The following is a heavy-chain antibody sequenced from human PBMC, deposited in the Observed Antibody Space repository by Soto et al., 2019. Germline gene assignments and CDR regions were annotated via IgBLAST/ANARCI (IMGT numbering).Heavy chain of an antibody. CDR2: VYYSGST. CDR1: GASLTTNKYY. V-gene: IGHV4-39*02. CDR3: ARGERRSMLLVSVFDY. D-gene: IGHD2-15*01. Sequence: QVEMQESGPGLVKPSETLSLTCPVSGASLTTNKYYWGWIRQSPGKGLEWIGSVYYSGSTYYSPSLKRRVSISVDMSNFSLNLRSVTAADTAVYYCARGERRSMLLVSVFDYWGQGMVVSVSS. J-gene: IGHJ4*02.